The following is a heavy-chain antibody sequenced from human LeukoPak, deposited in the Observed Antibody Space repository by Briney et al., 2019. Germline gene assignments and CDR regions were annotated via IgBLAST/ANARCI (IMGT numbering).Heavy chain of an antibody. CDR1: GGSISSGGYS. CDR3: AGDAVGYGMDV. Sequence: SETLSLTCAVSGGSISSGGYSWSWIRQPPGEGLEWIGYIYHSGSTYYNPSLKSRVTISVDRSKNQFSLKLSSVTAADTAVYYCAGDAVGYGMDVWGQGTTVTISS. V-gene: IGHV4-30-2*01. J-gene: IGHJ6*02. CDR2: IYHSGST.